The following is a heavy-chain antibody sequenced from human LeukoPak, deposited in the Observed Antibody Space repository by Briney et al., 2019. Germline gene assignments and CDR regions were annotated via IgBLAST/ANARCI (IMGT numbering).Heavy chain of an antibody. J-gene: IGHJ4*02. V-gene: IGHV3-21*04. CDR2: ISSSSSYI. CDR1: GFTFSSYS. Sequence: PGGPLRLSCEASGFTFSSYSRNGVRQAPGKGLEWVSSISSSSSYIYYADSVKGRFTISRDNAKNSLYLQMNSLRAEDTAIYYCAKDLELLSYFDYWGQGTLVTVS. D-gene: IGHD1-7*01. CDR3: AKDLELLSYFDY.